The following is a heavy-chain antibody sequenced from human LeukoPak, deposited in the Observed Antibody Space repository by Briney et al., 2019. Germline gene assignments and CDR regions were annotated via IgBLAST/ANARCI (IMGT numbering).Heavy chain of an antibody. V-gene: IGHV1-46*01. CDR3: ARGFVRGVTQSFYYYYYYGMDV. J-gene: IGHJ6*02. Sequence: ASVKVSCKASGYTFTSYYMHWVRQAPGQGLEWMGIINPSGGSTSYAQKFQGRVTMTRNTSISTAYMELSSLRSEGTAVYYCARGFVRGVTQSFYYYYYYGMDVWGQGTTVTVSS. D-gene: IGHD3-10*02. CDR2: INPSGGST. CDR1: GYTFTSYY.